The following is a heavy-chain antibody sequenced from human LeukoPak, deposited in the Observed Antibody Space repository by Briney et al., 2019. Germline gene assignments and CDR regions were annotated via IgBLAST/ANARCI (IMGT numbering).Heavy chain of an antibody. CDR3: AKDLPPDY. CDR1: GFTFSSYG. J-gene: IGHJ4*02. V-gene: IGHV3-30*18. CDR2: ISYDGSNK. Sequence: QPGGSLRLSCAASGFTFSSYGMHWVRQAPGEGLEWVAVISYDGSNKYYADSVKGRFTISRDNSKNTLYLQMNSLRAEDTAVYYCAKDLPPDYWGQGTLVTVSS.